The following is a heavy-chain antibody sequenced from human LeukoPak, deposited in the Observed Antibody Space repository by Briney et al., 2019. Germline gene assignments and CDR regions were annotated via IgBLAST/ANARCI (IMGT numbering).Heavy chain of an antibody. V-gene: IGHV1-2*02. CDR2: FNPNSSGA. Sequence: ASVKVSCKASGYTFTCYYMHWGRQAPGQGLGWMGWFNPNSSGANYAQKFQGRVTMTRDTTISTASMELSRLRSDATAVYYCARDFFPHYYDSSGLDPWGQGTLVTVSS. CDR1: GYTFTCYY. J-gene: IGHJ5*02. D-gene: IGHD3-22*01. CDR3: ARDFFPHYYDSSGLDP.